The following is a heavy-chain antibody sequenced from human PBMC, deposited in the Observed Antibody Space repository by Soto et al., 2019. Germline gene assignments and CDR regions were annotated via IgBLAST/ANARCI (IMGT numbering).Heavy chain of an antibody. D-gene: IGHD3-22*01. J-gene: IGHJ4*02. CDR1: GFSFSSYD. CDR3: AKTADTNGYYFFDY. Sequence: GSLRLSCAASGFSFSSYDMGWVRQAPGRGLEWVSGISGSGGSRYYADSVKGRFTVSRDNPKNTLYLQMESLRAEDTAVYYCAKTADTNGYYFFDYWGQGTLVT. CDR2: ISGSGGSR. V-gene: IGHV3-23*01.